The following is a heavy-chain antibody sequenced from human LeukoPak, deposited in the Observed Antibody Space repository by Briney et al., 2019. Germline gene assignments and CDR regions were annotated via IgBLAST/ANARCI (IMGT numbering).Heavy chain of an antibody. CDR2: ISSSSSYI. CDR3: ARLRFVAATGVSPFDY. V-gene: IGHV3-21*01. Sequence: GGSLRLSCAASGFTFSSYSMNWVRQAPGKGLEWVSSISSSSSYIYYADSVKGRFTISRDNAKNSLYLQMNSLRAEDTAVYYCARLRFVAATGVSPFDYWGQGTLVTVSS. CDR1: GFTFSSYS. J-gene: IGHJ4*02. D-gene: IGHD6-13*01.